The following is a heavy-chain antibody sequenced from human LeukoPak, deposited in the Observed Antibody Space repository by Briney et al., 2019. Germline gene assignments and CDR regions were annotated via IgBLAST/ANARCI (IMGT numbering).Heavy chain of an antibody. J-gene: IGHJ3*02. D-gene: IGHD5-24*01. Sequence: GGSLRLSCVGSGFTFSSYWVNWVRQSPGKGLEWVANIKPDGSDKYYVDSARGRFTVSGDNAKNSAFLQMNSLRAEDTAIYYCATISAQTFDIWGQGTLVSVSS. CDR3: ATISAQTFDI. CDR1: GFTFSSYW. CDR2: IKPDGSDK. V-gene: IGHV3-7*01.